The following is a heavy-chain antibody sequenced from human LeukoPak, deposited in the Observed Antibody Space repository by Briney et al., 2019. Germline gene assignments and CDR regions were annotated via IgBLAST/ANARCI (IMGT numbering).Heavy chain of an antibody. CDR1: GFTFSSYW. Sequence: GGSLRLSCAASGFTFSSYWMSWVRQAPGKGLEWVAVISYDGSNKYYADSVKGRFTISRDNSKNTLYLQMNSLRAEDTAVYYCARDSRNYCTNGVCYRGLDYWGQGTLVTVSS. V-gene: IGHV3-30*03. J-gene: IGHJ4*02. D-gene: IGHD2-8*01. CDR2: ISYDGSNK. CDR3: ARDSRNYCTNGVCYRGLDY.